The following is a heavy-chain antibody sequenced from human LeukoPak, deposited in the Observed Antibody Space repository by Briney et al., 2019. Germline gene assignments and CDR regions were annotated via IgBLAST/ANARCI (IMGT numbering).Heavy chain of an antibody. CDR3: AKGEEYYYDSSGYRDYFDY. CDR1: GFPFSSYG. Sequence: GGALRLSCAASGFPFSSYGMHWVRQAPGKGLEWVAFIQYDGSNKYYADSVKGRFTISRDNSKNTLYLQMNSLRAEDTAVYYCAKGEEYYYDSSGYRDYFDYWGQGTLVTVSS. CDR2: IQYDGSNK. D-gene: IGHD3-22*01. J-gene: IGHJ4*02. V-gene: IGHV3-30*02.